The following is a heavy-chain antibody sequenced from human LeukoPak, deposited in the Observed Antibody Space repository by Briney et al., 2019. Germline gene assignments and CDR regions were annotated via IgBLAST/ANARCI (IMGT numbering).Heavy chain of an antibody. CDR3: ATDRATQYFDY. J-gene: IGHJ4*02. CDR1: GFTFSSHS. Sequence: GGSLRLSCAASGFTFSSHSMNWVRQAPGKGLEWVSYISSSSSTIYYADSVKGRFTISRDNSRNTLFLQMNSLRAEDTAVYYCATDRATQYFDYWGQGTLVSVSS. V-gene: IGHV3-48*01. CDR2: ISSSSSTI. D-gene: IGHD2-15*01.